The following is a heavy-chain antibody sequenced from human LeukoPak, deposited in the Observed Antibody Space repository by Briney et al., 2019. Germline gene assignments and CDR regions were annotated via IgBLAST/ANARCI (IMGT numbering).Heavy chain of an antibody. CDR2: ITGGGEST. V-gene: IGHV3-23*01. CDR1: GFTFEASA. J-gene: IGHJ4*02. D-gene: IGHD5-18*01. CDR3: AKTIRGGMRDTAMDFDY. Sequence: GGSLRLSCAASGFTFEASAMSWVRQAPGMGLEWVAVITGGGESTYYADSVKGRFTISRDNSKKTLFLQVNSLRAEDTAVYYCAKTIRGGMRDTAMDFDYWGQGTLVTVSS.